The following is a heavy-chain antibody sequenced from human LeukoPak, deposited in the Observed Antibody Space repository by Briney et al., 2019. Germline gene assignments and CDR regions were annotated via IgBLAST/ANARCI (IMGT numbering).Heavy chain of an antibody. V-gene: IGHV1-8*03. CDR1: GYTFTSYG. CDR3: ARGGYSYGLGGFDP. CDR2: MNPNSGNT. J-gene: IGHJ5*02. Sequence: ASVKVSCKASGYTFTSYGINWVRQATGQGLEWMGWMNPNSGNTGYAQKFQGRVTITRNTSISTAYMELSSLRSEDTAVYYCARGGYSYGLGGFDPWGQGTLVTVSS. D-gene: IGHD5-18*01.